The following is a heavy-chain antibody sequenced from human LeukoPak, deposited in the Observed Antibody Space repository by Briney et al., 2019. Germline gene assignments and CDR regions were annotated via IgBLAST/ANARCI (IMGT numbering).Heavy chain of an antibody. CDR3: ARDGGYSNPYYYYYYYMDF. J-gene: IGHJ6*03. V-gene: IGHV4-38-2*02. CDR2: IYHTGST. CDR1: GYSINSGHY. D-gene: IGHD4-11*01. Sequence: SETLSLTCTVSGYSINSGHYGGWIRQPPGKGLEWIGMIYHTGSTYYNPSLKSRATISVDTSENHFSLKLSSVTAADTAVYYCARDGGYSNPYYYYYYYMDFWGKGTTVTVSS.